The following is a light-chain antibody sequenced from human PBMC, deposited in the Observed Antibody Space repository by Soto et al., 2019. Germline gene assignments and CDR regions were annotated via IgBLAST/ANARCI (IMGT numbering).Light chain of an antibody. CDR1: SSDVGGYNY. V-gene: IGLV2-14*01. CDR2: DVS. Sequence: QSVLTQPASVSGSPGQSITISCTGTSSDVGGYNYVSWYQQHPGKAPKLMTYDVSNRPSGVSNRFSGSKSGNTASLTISGLQAEDEADYYCSSYTSSSTLYVFGTGTKLTVL. J-gene: IGLJ1*01. CDR3: SSYTSSSTLYV.